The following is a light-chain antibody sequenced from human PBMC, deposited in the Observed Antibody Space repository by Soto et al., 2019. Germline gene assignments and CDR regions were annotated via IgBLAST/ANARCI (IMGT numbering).Light chain of an antibody. CDR3: QQYNSFPWT. V-gene: IGKV1-5*03. CDR1: QSFNTW. Sequence: QMTQSPSTLSATVGDRVTITCRASQSFNTWLAWYQQKPGKAPNLLIYKASSLASGVPSRFSGSGSGTEFTLTISSLQPDDLATYYCQQYNSFPWTFGQGTKVDIK. J-gene: IGKJ1*01. CDR2: KAS.